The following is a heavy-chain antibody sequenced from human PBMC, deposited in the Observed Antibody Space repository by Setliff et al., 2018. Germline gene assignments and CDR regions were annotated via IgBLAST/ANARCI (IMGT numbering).Heavy chain of an antibody. CDR3: ARQARGYYYDSSGYYRASPGYYYMDV. D-gene: IGHD3-22*01. V-gene: IGHV5-51*01. J-gene: IGHJ6*03. CDR2: IYPGDSDT. CDR1: GYSFTSYW. Sequence: GESLKISCKGSGYSFTSYWIGWVRQMPGKGLEWMGIIYPGDSDTRYRPSFQGQVTISADKSISTAYLQWSSLKASDTAMYYCARQARGYYYDSSGYYRASPGYYYMDVWGKGTTVTVSS.